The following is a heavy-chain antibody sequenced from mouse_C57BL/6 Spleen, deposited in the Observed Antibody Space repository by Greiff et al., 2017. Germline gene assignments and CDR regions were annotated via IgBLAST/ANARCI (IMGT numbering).Heavy chain of an antibody. CDR3: AREDYYGSSYADWYFDV. CDR2: IYPGDGAT. Sequence: QVQLQQSGPELVKPGASVKISCKASGYAFSSSWMNWVKQRPGKGLEWIGRIYPGDGATNYNGKFKGKATLTVDKSSSTAYMQLSSLTSEDSAVYFWAREDYYGSSYADWYFDVWGTGTTVTVSS. J-gene: IGHJ1*03. D-gene: IGHD1-1*01. V-gene: IGHV1-82*01. CDR1: GYAFSSSW.